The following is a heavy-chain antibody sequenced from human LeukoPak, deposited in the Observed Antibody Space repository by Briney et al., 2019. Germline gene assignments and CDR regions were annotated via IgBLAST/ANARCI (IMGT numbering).Heavy chain of an antibody. V-gene: IGHV1-2*02. Sequence: ASVKVSCKASGYTFTGYYMHWVRQAPGQGLEWMGWINPNSGGTNYAQKLQGRLTMTTDTSTSTAYMELRSLRSDDTAVYYCARDQTFYDIFTGYLDYWGQGTLVTVSS. CDR2: INPNSGGT. CDR3: ARDQTFYDIFTGYLDY. CDR1: GYTFTGYY. J-gene: IGHJ4*02. D-gene: IGHD3-9*01.